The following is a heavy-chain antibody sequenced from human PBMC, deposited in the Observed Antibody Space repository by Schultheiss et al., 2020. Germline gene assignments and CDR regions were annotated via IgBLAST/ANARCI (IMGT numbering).Heavy chain of an antibody. CDR3: ARGGTVAARPRAEYFQH. D-gene: IGHD6-6*01. V-gene: IGHV4-34*01. CDR1: GGSFSGYY. Sequence: SETLSLTCAVYGGSFSGYYWSWIRQPPGKGLEWIGEINHSGSTNYNPSLKSRVTISVDTSKNQFSLKLSSVTAADTAVCYCARGGTVAARPRAEYFQHWGQGTLVTVSS. J-gene: IGHJ1*01. CDR2: INHSGST.